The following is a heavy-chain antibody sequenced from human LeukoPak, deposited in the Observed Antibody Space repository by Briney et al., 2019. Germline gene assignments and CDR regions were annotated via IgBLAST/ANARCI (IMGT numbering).Heavy chain of an antibody. J-gene: IGHJ4*02. CDR3: LKSGGY. V-gene: IGHV4-59*01. CDR2: IYYGGST. CDR1: GGSITRDY. D-gene: IGHD3-16*01. Sequence: SETLSLTCTVSGGSITRDYWNWIRQPPGKGLEWIGNIYYGGSTNYNPSLKSRVTISVDTSKNQFSLKVTSVTAADTAVYYCLKSGGYWGQGTLVTVSS.